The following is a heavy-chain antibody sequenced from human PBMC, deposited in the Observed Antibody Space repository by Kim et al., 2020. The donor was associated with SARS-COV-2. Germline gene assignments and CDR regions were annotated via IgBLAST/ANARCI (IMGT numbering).Heavy chain of an antibody. CDR1: GFDFNNYE. V-gene: IGHV3-48*03. Sequence: GGSLRLSCVASGFDFNNYEMFWVRQAPGKGLEWVSYISRGATTIKYGDSVKGRFTISRDDAKNSLYLQMNSLRVDDTAVYYCARGNQYEGSPPWWGQGTLVTISS. D-gene: IGHD2-2*01. J-gene: IGHJ4*02. CDR2: ISRGATTI. CDR3: ARGNQYEGSPPW.